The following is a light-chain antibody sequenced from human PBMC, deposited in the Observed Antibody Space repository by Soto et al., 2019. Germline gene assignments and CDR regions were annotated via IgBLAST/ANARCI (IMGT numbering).Light chain of an antibody. CDR1: QTISSSY. J-gene: IGKJ1*01. CDR2: GAS. CDR3: QQYGYSPWT. Sequence: EIVLTQSPGALSLSPGQRATLSCRASQTISSSYLAWFQRRPGQAPRLLIYGASRRATGIPDRFSGSGSGTDFTLTIIRLEPEDFAVYYCQQYGYSPWTCGQGTKVEIK. V-gene: IGKV3-20*01.